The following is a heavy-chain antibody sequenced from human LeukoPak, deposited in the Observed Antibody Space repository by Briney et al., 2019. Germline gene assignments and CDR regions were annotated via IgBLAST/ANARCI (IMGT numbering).Heavy chain of an antibody. Sequence: GGSLRLSCAASGFTFSSYAMSWVRQAPGKGLEWVSAISGSGGSTYYADSVKGRFTISRDNSKNTLYLQMNSLRSEDTAVYYRAREARSSGSFDYWGQGTLVTVSS. J-gene: IGHJ4*02. CDR3: AREARSSGSFDY. CDR1: GFTFSSYA. D-gene: IGHD6-19*01. CDR2: ISGSGGST. V-gene: IGHV3-23*01.